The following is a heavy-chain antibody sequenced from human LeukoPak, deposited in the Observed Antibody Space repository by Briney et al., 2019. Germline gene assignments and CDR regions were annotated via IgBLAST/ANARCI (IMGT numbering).Heavy chain of an antibody. D-gene: IGHD1-26*01. V-gene: IGHV3-23*01. CDR3: AKGQYNSGSSNDPTPFDY. CDR2: ISGSGGST. Sequence: HPGGSLRLSCAASGFTFSSYAMSWVRQAPGKGLEWVSAISGSGGSTYYADSVKGRFTISRDNSKNTLYLQMNSLRAEDTAVYYCAKGQYNSGSSNDPTPFDYWGQGTLVTVSS. J-gene: IGHJ4*02. CDR1: GFTFSSYA.